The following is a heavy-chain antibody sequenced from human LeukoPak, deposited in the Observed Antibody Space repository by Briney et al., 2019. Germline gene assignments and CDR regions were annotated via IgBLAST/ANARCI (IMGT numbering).Heavy chain of an antibody. D-gene: IGHD6-6*01. V-gene: IGHV3-74*01. J-gene: IGHJ4*02. Sequence: GGSLRLSCTASGVSFRGHWMDWARQPRGKGRVWVSRISPTGSTTSYADSVKGRFTVSRDNAKNTLYLQVNNLRAEDTAVYYCARVPNSNWSGLYFWGQGTLLTVSS. CDR1: GVSFRGHW. CDR3: ARVPNSNWSGLYF. CDR2: ISPTGSTT.